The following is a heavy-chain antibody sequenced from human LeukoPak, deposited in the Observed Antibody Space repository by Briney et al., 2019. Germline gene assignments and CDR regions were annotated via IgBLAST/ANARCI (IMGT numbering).Heavy chain of an antibody. CDR2: ISSSGDRT. V-gene: IGHV3-23*01. Sequence: GGSLRLSCAGSGFTFSTYAMSWVRQAPEKGLEWVSGISSSGDRTFYRASVKGRFTISRDNSKNTLYLHLNSLRAEDTAAYHCAVRTRGSYFDYWGQGALVTVSS. J-gene: IGHJ4*02. CDR1: GFTFSTYA. D-gene: IGHD1-26*01. CDR3: AVRTRGSYFDY.